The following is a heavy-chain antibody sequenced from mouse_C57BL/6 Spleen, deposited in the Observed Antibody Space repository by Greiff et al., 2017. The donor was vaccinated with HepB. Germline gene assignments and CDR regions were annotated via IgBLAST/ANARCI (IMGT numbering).Heavy chain of an antibody. CDR3: ARVTATTGYFDY. J-gene: IGHJ2*01. D-gene: IGHD1-2*01. V-gene: IGHV5-4*01. Sequence: EVQRVESGGGLVKPGGSLKLSCAASGFTFSSYAMSWVRQTPEKRLEWVATISDGGSYTYYPDNVKGRFTISRDNAKNNLYLQMSHLKSEDTAMYYCARVTATTGYFDYWGQGTTLTVSS. CDR1: GFTFSSYA. CDR2: ISDGGSYT.